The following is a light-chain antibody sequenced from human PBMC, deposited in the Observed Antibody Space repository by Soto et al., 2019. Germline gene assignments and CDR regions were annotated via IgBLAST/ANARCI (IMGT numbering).Light chain of an antibody. Sequence: ETVFTQSPCVLSLSPGERATLSCSASQSVSSSYLAWYQHRPGQAPRLLIFGASSRATGIPDRFSGTGSGTDFTLTISRLEPEDFAVYYCQQYGNSPWTFGQGTKVE. CDR3: QQYGNSPWT. J-gene: IGKJ1*01. CDR1: QSVSSSY. CDR2: GAS. V-gene: IGKV3-20*01.